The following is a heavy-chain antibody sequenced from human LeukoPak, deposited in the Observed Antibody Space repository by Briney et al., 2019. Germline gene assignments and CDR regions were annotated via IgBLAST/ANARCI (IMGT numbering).Heavy chain of an antibody. CDR3: ARGGGLDV. CDR1: GFTFSSYA. V-gene: IGHV3-30-3*01. D-gene: IGHD3-16*01. Sequence: GGSLRLSCAASGFTFSSYAMHWVRQAPGKGLEWVAVISYDGSNKYYADSVKGRFTISRDDSKNTLYLQMNSLRAEDTAVYFCARGGGLDVWGQGATVTVSS. CDR2: ISYDGSNK. J-gene: IGHJ6*02.